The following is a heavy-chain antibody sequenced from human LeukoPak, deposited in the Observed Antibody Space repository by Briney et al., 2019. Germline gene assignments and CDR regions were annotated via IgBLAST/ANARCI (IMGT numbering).Heavy chain of an antibody. J-gene: IGHJ6*02. Sequence: PGESLKISCKGSGYSFTSYWIGWVRQMPGKGLEWMGIIYPGDSDTRCSPSFQGQVTISADKSISTAYLQWSSLKASDTAMYYCARLPKGIFGVVIEYGMDVWGQGTTVTVSS. CDR3: ARLPKGIFGVVIEYGMDV. CDR2: IYPGDSDT. D-gene: IGHD3-3*01. V-gene: IGHV5-51*01. CDR1: GYSFTSYW.